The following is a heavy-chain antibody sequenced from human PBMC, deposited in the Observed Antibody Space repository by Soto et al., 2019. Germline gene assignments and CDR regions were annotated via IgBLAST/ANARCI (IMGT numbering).Heavy chain of an antibody. Sequence: PGGSPRLSCAASGFTFSSYAMSWVRQAPGKGLEWVSAISGSGGSTYYADSVKGRFTISRDNSKNTLYLQMNSLRAEDTAVYYCARDVVIISPYMDVWGKGTTVTVSS. J-gene: IGHJ6*03. D-gene: IGHD3-3*01. CDR3: ARDVVIISPYMDV. CDR2: ISGSGGST. CDR1: GFTFSSYA. V-gene: IGHV3-23*01.